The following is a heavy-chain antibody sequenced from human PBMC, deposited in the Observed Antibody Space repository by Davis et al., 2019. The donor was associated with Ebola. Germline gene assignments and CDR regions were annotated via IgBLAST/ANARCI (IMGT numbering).Heavy chain of an antibody. CDR1: GFTFSSYG. CDR2: IWYDGSNK. J-gene: IGHJ4*02. Sequence: GESLKISCAASGFTFSSYGMHWVRQAPGKGLEWVAVIWYDGSNKYYADSVKGRFTISRDNSKITLYLQMNSLRAEDTAVYYCAGGSTVTTGGFDYWGQGTLVTVSS. D-gene: IGHD4-17*01. CDR3: AGGSTVTTGGFDY. V-gene: IGHV3-33*01.